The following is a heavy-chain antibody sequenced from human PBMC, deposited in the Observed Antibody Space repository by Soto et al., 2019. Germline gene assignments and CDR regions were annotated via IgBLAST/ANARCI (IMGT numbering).Heavy chain of an antibody. V-gene: IGHV1-3*01. J-gene: IGHJ4*02. D-gene: IGHD3-22*01. CDR1: GYTFTSYA. Sequence: ASVTVSCKASGYTFTSYAMHWVRQAPGQRLEWMGWINAGNGNTKYSQKFQGRVTVTRDTSASTVYMEVSSLRSEDTAVYYCARAAYYYESSGYYPGDYWGQGTLVTVSS. CDR3: ARAAYYYESSGYYPGDY. CDR2: INAGNGNT.